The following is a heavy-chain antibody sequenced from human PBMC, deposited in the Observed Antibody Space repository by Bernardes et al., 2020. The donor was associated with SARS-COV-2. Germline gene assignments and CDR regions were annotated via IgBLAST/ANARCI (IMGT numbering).Heavy chain of an antibody. V-gene: IGHV3-23*01. J-gene: IGHJ5*02. CDR1: GFTLRNTA. CDR3: ARDVAGKEGP. CDR2: IDLGGDNT. D-gene: IGHD2-15*01. Sequence: GGSLRLSCAVSGFTLRNTAMSWVRQAPGKGLEWVAGIDLGGDNTYFADSVKGRFTISRDTSKNTLFLQMNSLRVEDTAVYYCARDVAGKEGPWGQGTLVTVSS.